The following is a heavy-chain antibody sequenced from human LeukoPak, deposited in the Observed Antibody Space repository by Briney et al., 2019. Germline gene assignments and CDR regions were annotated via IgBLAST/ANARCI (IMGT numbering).Heavy chain of an antibody. CDR3: AKDMEPGIAAPGWFDP. D-gene: IGHD6-13*01. Sequence: GRSLTLSCAASGFTFDDYAKHWVRKAPGQGLEWVSGISWNSGSIGYADSVKGRFTISRDNAKNSLYLQMNSLRAEDTALYYCAKDMEPGIAAPGWFDPWGQGTLVTVSS. CDR2: ISWNSGSI. CDR1: GFTFDDYA. J-gene: IGHJ5*02. V-gene: IGHV3-9*01.